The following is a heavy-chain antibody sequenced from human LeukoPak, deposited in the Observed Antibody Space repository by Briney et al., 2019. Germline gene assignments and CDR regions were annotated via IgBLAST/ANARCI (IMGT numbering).Heavy chain of an antibody. J-gene: IGHJ4*02. Sequence: GGSLRLSCAASGFTFSSYGIHWVRQAPGKGLEWVAFIRYDGSNKYYADSVKGRFTISRDNSNNTLYLQMTSLGVEDTAVYYCAKDRGSSGWSGMDYWGQGTLVTVSS. V-gene: IGHV3-30*02. CDR1: GFTFSSYG. CDR3: AKDRGSSGWSGMDY. D-gene: IGHD6-19*01. CDR2: IRYDGSNK.